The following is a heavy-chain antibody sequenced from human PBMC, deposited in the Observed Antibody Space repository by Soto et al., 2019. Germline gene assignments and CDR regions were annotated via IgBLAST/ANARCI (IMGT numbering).Heavy chain of an antibody. D-gene: IGHD2-2*01. Sequence: QVQLVESGAGVKKPGSSVKVSCKASGGTFSSYAISWVRQAPGQGLEWMGGIIPISGTANYAQKFQGRVTITADESTSTAYMELSSLRSEDTAVYYCARSQGSSTSLAIYYYYYYGMDVWGQGTTVTVSS. CDR1: GGTFSSYA. CDR2: IIPISGTA. V-gene: IGHV1-69*01. CDR3: ARSQGSSTSLAIYYYYYYGMDV. J-gene: IGHJ6*02.